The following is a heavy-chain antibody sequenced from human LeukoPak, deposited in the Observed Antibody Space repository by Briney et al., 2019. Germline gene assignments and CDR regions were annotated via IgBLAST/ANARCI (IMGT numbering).Heavy chain of an antibody. CDR2: IIPILGIA. CDR3: ATRLDRTNNWFDP. CDR1: GGTFSSYA. D-gene: IGHD6-19*01. V-gene: IGHV1-69*04. J-gene: IGHJ5*02. Sequence: SVKVSCKASGGTFSSYAISWVRQAPGQGLEWMGRIIPILGIANYAQKFQGRVTITADKSTSTAYMELSSLRSEDTAVCYCATRLDRTNNWFDPWGQGTLVTVSS.